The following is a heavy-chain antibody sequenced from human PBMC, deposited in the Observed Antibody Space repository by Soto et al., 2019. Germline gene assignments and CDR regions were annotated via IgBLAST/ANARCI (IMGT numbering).Heavy chain of an antibody. CDR1: GGSFSGYY. CDR2: INHSGST. CDR3: ARGRNVDIVATISPGMDV. D-gene: IGHD5-12*01. Sequence: QVQLQQWGAGLLKPSETLSLTCAVYGGSFSGYYWSWIRQPPGKGLEWIGEINHSGSTNYNPSLTSRVPISVDTSKNHFSLKLSSVTAADTAVYYCARGRNVDIVATISPGMDVWGQGTTVTVSS. V-gene: IGHV4-34*01. J-gene: IGHJ6*02.